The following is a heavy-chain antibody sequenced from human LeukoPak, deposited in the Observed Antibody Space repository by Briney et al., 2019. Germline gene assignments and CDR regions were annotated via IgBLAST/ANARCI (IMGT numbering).Heavy chain of an antibody. CDR1: GFTFSSYW. J-gene: IGHJ4*02. V-gene: IGHV3-7*03. CDR3: ARDRARTTASVPLDY. Sequence: GGSLRLSCAASGFTFSSYWMSWVRQAPGKGLEWVANIKQDGSEKYYVDSVKGRFTISRDNAKNSLYLQMNSLRAEDTAVYYCARDRARTTASVPLDYWGQGTLVTVSS. D-gene: IGHD4-17*01. CDR2: IKQDGSEK.